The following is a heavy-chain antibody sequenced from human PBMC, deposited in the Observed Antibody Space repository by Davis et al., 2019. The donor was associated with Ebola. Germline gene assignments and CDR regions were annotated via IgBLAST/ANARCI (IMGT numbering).Heavy chain of an antibody. V-gene: IGHV3-48*03. D-gene: IGHD3/OR15-3a*01. CDR3: ARDRRTRQGYYGMDV. J-gene: IGHJ6*02. CDR1: GFTFGSYE. CDR2: ISSSGSTI. Sequence: GESLKISCAASGFTFGSYEMNWVRQAPGKGLEWVSYISSSGSTIYYADSVKGRFTISRDNAKNSLYLQMNSLRAEDTAVYYCARDRRTRQGYYGMDVWGQGTTVTVSS.